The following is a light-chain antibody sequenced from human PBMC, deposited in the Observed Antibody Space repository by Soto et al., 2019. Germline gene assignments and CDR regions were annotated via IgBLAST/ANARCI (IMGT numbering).Light chain of an antibody. V-gene: IGLV2-8*01. CDR1: SSDVGGYNY. CDR2: EVS. J-gene: IGLJ2*01. CDR3: SSYAGSKTL. Sequence: QSALTQPPSASGSPGQSVTISCTGTSSDVGGYNYVSWYQQHPGKAPKLMIYEVSKRPSGVPDRFSGSKSGNTASLTVSGLQAEDVADYYCSSYAGSKTLFGGGTKVTVL.